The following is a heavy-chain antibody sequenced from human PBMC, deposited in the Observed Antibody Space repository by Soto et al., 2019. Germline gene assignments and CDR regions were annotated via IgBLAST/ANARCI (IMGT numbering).Heavy chain of an antibody. CDR2: IIPIFGTA. CDR3: ARDLTGYSRPFFPSRLYDYYNGTHA. V-gene: IGHV1-69*06. D-gene: IGHD6-13*01. J-gene: IGHJ6*02. CDR1: GGTFSSYA. Sequence: GSAVKPSCKACGGTFSSYAISWVRQAPGQGLEWMGGIIPIFGTANYAQKFQGRVTITADKSTSTAYMELSSLRSEDTAGYYCARDLTGYSRPFFPSRLYDYYNGTHALRQGT.